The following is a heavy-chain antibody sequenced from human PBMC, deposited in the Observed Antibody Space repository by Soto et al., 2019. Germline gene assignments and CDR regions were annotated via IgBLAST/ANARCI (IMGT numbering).Heavy chain of an antibody. J-gene: IGHJ6*02. CDR3: ARGAVSGAAAGTNTWGAQGVHYCYGMDV. V-gene: IGHV1-69*13. CDR2: IIPIFGTA. Sequence: GASVKVSCKASGGSFSSYAISWVRQAPGQGLEWMGGIIPIFGTANYAQKFQGRVTITADESTSTAYMELSSLRSEDTAVYYCARGAVSGAAAGTNTWGAQGVHYCYGMDVWGQGTTVTVSS. D-gene: IGHD6-13*01. CDR1: GGSFSSYA.